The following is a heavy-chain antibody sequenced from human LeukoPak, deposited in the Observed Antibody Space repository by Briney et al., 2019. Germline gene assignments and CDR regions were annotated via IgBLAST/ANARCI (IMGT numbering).Heavy chain of an antibody. J-gene: IGHJ4*02. CDR2: ISWNSGSM. V-gene: IGHV3-9*01. D-gene: IGHD6-19*01. CDR1: GFTFNDYA. CDR3: AKAASGHSSGWTYYFDY. Sequence: GGSLRLSCAASGFTFNDYAMHWVRQAPGEGLEWVSGISWNSGSMGYADSVKGRFTISRDNAKNSLYLQMNSLRAEDTALYYCAKAASGHSSGWTYYFDYWGQGTLVTVSS.